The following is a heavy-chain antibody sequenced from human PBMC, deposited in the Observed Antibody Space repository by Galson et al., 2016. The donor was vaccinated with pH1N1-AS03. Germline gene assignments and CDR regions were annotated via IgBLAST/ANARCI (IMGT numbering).Heavy chain of an antibody. D-gene: IGHD3-3*01. CDR2: IQTTGNT. CDR1: GDSTFDYY. CDR3: ARDPPLEIGWYFDL. J-gene: IGHJ2*01. V-gene: IGHV4-4*09. Sequence: TLSLTCTVSGDSTFDYYWNWIRQPPGKGLEWIGYIQTTGNTKYNPSLQSRVTMSIDTSKNQFSLHLMSVTAADTALYYCARDPPLEIGWYFDLWGRGTLVTVSS.